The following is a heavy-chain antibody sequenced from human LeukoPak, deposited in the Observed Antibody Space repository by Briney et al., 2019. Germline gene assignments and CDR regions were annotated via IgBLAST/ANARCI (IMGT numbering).Heavy chain of an antibody. V-gene: IGHV4-4*02. CDR3: AREPRYDYVWGGTYYFDY. D-gene: IGHD3-16*01. J-gene: IGHJ4*02. CDR2: IYHSGNT. CDR1: GGSISSSNW. Sequence: SGTLSLTCAVSGGSISSSNWWSWVRQPPGKGLEWIEEIYHSGNTNYNPSLKSRVTISVDKSKNQFSLKLSSVTAADTAVYYCAREPRYDYVWGGTYYFDYWGQGTLVTVSS.